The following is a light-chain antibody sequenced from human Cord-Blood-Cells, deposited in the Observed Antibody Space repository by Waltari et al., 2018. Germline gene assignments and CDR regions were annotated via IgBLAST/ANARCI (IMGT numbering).Light chain of an antibody. J-gene: IGKJ5*01. Sequence: EIVLTQSPATLSLSPGERATLSCRAGQSVSSYLAWYQQKPGQAPRLLIYDASNRATGIPARCSGSGSGTDCTLTISSLEPEDFAVYYCQQRSNWPITFGQGTRLEIK. CDR2: DAS. CDR3: QQRSNWPIT. V-gene: IGKV3-11*01. CDR1: QSVSSY.